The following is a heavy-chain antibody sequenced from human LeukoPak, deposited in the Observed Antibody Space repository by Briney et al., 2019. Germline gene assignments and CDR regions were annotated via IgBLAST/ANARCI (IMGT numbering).Heavy chain of an antibody. Sequence: SETLSLTCAVYGGSFSGYYWSWIRQPPGKGLEWIGEINHSGNTNYNPSLKSRVTISVDTSKNQFSLKLSSVTAAETAVYYCARSLGRLAARPYYYYYYMDVWGKGTTVTVSS. D-gene: IGHD6-6*01. J-gene: IGHJ6*03. V-gene: IGHV4-34*01. CDR1: GGSFSGYY. CDR2: INHSGNT. CDR3: ARSLGRLAARPYYYYYYMDV.